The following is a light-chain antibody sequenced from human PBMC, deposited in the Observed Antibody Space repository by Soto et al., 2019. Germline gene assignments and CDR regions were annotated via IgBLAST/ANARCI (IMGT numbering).Light chain of an antibody. Sequence: DIQMTQSPSTLSASVGDTVTITCRASQSISSWLDWYQQKPGKAPRLLMYQASTLESGVPSRFSGSGSGTELTLTISRLQPDDFATYYCQQYSSYPYTFGQGTKVDIK. CDR1: QSISSW. V-gene: IGKV1-5*03. CDR2: QAS. J-gene: IGKJ2*01. CDR3: QQYSSYPYT.